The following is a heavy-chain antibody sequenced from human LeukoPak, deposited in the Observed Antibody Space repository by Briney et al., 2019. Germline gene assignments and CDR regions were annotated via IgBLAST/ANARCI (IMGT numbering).Heavy chain of an antibody. V-gene: IGHV4-34*01. Sequence: PSETLSLTCAVYGGSFSGYYWSWIRQPPGKGLEWIGGINHSGSTNYNPSLKSRVTISVDTSKNQFSLKLTSVTAADTAVYYCARDANRWNYGYYYYMDVWGKGTTVTVSS. D-gene: IGHD1-7*01. J-gene: IGHJ6*03. CDR1: GGSFSGYY. CDR3: ARDANRWNYGYYYYMDV. CDR2: INHSGST.